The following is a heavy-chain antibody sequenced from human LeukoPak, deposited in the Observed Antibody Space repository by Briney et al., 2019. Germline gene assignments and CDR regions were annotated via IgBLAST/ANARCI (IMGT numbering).Heavy chain of an antibody. Sequence: SETLSLTCTVSGGSFSNYYWNWIRQPAGKGLEWIGRIYTSGSTNYNPSVKSRVTMSVDTSKNQFSLKLSSVTAADTAVYYCAGPGYYDSSGYFGYWGQGTLVTVSS. CDR2: IYTSGST. CDR3: AGPGYYDSSGYFGY. J-gene: IGHJ4*02. CDR1: GGSFSNYY. V-gene: IGHV4-4*07. D-gene: IGHD3-22*01.